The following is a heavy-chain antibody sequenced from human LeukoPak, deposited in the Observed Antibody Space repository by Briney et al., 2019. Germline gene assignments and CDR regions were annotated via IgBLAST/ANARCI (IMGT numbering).Heavy chain of an antibody. V-gene: IGHV4-30-2*01. CDR3: ARVDDPNWFDP. CDR2: IYHSGST. J-gene: IGHJ5*02. CDR1: GGSISSGGYS. Sequence: SETLSLTCAVFGGSISSGGYSWSWIRQPPGKGLEWIGYIYHSGSTYYNPSLKSRVTISVDRSKNQFSLKLSSVTAADTAVYYCARVDDPNWFDPWGQGTLVTVSS. D-gene: IGHD1-1*01.